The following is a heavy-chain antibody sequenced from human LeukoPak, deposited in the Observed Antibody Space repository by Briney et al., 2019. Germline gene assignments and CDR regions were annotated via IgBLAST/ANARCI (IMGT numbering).Heavy chain of an antibody. CDR1: GGTFSSYA. Sequence: GSSVKVSCKASGGTFSSYAISWVRQAPGQGLEWMGRIIPILGIANYAQKFQGRVTITADKSTSTAYMELSSLRSEDTAVYYCAKPGDYVSVYYFDYWGQGTLVTVSS. J-gene: IGHJ4*02. D-gene: IGHD4-17*01. CDR3: AKPGDYVSVYYFDY. CDR2: IIPILGIA. V-gene: IGHV1-69*04.